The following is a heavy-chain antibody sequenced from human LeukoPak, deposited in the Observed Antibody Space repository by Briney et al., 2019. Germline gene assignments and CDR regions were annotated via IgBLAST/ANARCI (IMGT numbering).Heavy chain of an antibody. CDR3: ARLYCGGDCYSFDY. J-gene: IGHJ4*02. Sequence: SETLSLTCTVSGGSISSGHYYWSWIRQPPGKGLEWIGSIYYSGSTYYNPSLKSRVTISVDTSKNQFSLKLSSVTAADTAVYYCARLYCGGDCYSFDYWGQGTLVTVSS. D-gene: IGHD2-21*02. CDR2: IYYSGST. V-gene: IGHV4-39*01. CDR1: GGSISSGHYY.